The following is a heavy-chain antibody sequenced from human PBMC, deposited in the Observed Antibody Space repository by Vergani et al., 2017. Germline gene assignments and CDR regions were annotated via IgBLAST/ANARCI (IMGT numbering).Heavy chain of an antibody. Sequence: EVQLVESGGGLVKPGGSLRLSCAASGFTFSSYSMNWVRQAPGKGLEWVSSISSSSSYIYYADSVKGRFTISGDNAKNSLYLQMNSLRAEDTAVYYCARGGMGNWNDAPSIDYWGQGTLVTVSS. CDR1: GFTFSSYS. J-gene: IGHJ4*02. CDR2: ISSSSSYI. V-gene: IGHV3-21*01. D-gene: IGHD1-1*01. CDR3: ARGGMGNWNDAPSIDY.